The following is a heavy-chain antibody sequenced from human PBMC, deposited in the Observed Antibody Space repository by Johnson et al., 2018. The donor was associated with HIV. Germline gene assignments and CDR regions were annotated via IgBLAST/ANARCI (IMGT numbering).Heavy chain of an antibody. J-gene: IGHJ3*02. CDR1: GFTFSSYG. CDR3: ARAYSSSWYRDDAFDI. V-gene: IGHV3-30*02. CDR2: RRYDGRNK. D-gene: IGHD6-13*01. Sequence: QVQLVESGGGVVQPGGSLRLSCAASGFTFSSYGMHWVRQAPGKGLEWVAFRRYDGRNKYYVDSVKGRFTISRDNSKNTRYLPMNSTRAEDTAVYYCARAYSSSWYRDDAFDIWGQGKMVTVFS.